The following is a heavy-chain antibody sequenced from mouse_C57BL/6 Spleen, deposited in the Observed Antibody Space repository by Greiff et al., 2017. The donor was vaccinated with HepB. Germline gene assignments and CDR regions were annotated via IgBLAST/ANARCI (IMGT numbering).Heavy chain of an antibody. CDR2: IDPSDSET. CDR3: ARFTTVVASFDY. D-gene: IGHD1-1*01. J-gene: IGHJ2*01. V-gene: IGHV1-52*01. Sequence: VQLQQPGAELVRPGSSVKLSCKASGYTFTSYWMHWVKQRPIQGLEWIGNIDPSDSETHYNQKFKDKATWTVDKSSSTAYMQLSSLTSEDSSVYYCARFTTVVASFDYWGQGTTLTVSS. CDR1: GYTFTSYW.